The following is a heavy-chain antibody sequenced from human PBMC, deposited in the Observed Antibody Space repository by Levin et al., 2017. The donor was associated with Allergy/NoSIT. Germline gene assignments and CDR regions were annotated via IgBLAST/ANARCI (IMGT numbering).Heavy chain of an antibody. Sequence: GGSLRLSCSASGFPFSSYSMYWVRQAPGKGLEYVSVVRSNGNETYYADSVKGRFTFSRDNSKTTVYLQMSSLRVEDAAVYRCVSVLTTSRYGPFDYWGQGTLVTVSS. D-gene: IGHD5/OR15-5a*01. CDR3: VSVLTTSRYGPFDY. V-gene: IGHV3-64D*06. J-gene: IGHJ4*02. CDR1: GFPFSSYS. CDR2: VRSNGNET.